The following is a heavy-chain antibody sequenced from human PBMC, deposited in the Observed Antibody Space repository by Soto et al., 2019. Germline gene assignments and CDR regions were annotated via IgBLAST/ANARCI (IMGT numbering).Heavy chain of an antibody. D-gene: IGHD2-15*01. Sequence: GGSLRLSCAASGFTFSSYGMHWVRQAPGKGLEWVAVISYDGSNKYYANSVKGRFTISRDNSKNTLYLQMGSLRAEDMAVYYCARGEYCSGGSCYSMISAFDIWGQGTMVTVSS. J-gene: IGHJ3*02. CDR2: ISYDGSNK. V-gene: IGHV3-30*03. CDR1: GFTFSSYG. CDR3: ARGEYCSGGSCYSMISAFDI.